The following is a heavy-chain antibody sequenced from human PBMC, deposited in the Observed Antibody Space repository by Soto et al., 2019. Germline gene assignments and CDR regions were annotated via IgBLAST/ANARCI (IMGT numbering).Heavy chain of an antibody. CDR2: IYYSGST. D-gene: IGHD3-22*01. CDR1: SGSISSGGYY. Sequence: SETLSLTCTVSSGSISSGGYYWSWIRQHPGKGLEWIGYIYYSGSTYYNPSLKSRVTISVDTSKNQFSLKLSSVTAADTAVYYCAREDRDYDSSYYYGMDVWGQGTTVTVSS. CDR3: AREDRDYDSSYYYGMDV. J-gene: IGHJ6*02. V-gene: IGHV4-31*03.